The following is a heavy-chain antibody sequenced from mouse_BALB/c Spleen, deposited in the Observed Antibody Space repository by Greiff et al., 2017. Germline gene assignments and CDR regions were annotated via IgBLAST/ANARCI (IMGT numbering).Heavy chain of an antibody. J-gene: IGHJ3*01. CDR3: ARGLDGWLIRSSWFAY. CDR1: GFTFSSYA. V-gene: IGHV5-6-5*01. D-gene: IGHD2-3*01. Sequence: EVQVVESGGGLVTPGGSLKLSCAASGFTFSSYAMSWVRQSPEKRLEWVAEISSGGSTYYPDSVKGRFTISRDNARNILYLQMSGLRSEDTAMYYCARGLDGWLIRSSWFAYWGQGTLVTVSA. CDR2: ISSGGST.